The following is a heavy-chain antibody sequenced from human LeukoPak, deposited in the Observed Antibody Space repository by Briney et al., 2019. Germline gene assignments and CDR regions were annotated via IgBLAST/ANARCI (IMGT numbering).Heavy chain of an antibody. CDR1: GFPFSSYA. V-gene: IGHV3-23*01. CDR2: ISGSGGDT. D-gene: IGHD5-18*01. CDR3: AKDPLNTLMVSPTFDY. Sequence: PGGSLRLSCVASGFPFSSYAMNWVRQAPGKGLEWVSGISGSGGDTYYAASVKGRFIVSRDTSKNTLYLQMNSLRAEDTAVYYCAKDPLNTLMVSPTFDYWGQGTLVTVSS. J-gene: IGHJ4*02.